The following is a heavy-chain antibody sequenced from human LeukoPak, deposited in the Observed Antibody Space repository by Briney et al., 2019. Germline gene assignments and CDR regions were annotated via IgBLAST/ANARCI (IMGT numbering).Heavy chain of an antibody. D-gene: IGHD3-10*01. CDR3: ARWGDGKMFDY. CDR2: ISGSGGST. CDR1: GFTFSSNA. J-gene: IGHJ4*02. Sequence: GGSLRLSCAASGFTFSSNAMTWVRQAPGKGLEWVSAISGSGGSTYYADSVKGRFTISRDNTKNTVYVEMNSLRAEDTAVYYCARWGDGKMFDYWGQGTPVTVSS. V-gene: IGHV3-23*01.